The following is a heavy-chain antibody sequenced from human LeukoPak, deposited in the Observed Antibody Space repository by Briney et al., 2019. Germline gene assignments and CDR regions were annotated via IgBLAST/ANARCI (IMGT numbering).Heavy chain of an antibody. V-gene: IGHV1-8*03. CDR3: ARGQGSSHWGDY. J-gene: IGHJ4*02. CDR2: MNPNSGNT. D-gene: IGHD3-16*01. Sequence: ASVKVSCKASGYTFTSYDINWVRQATGQGLEWMGWMNPNSGNTGYAQKFQGRVTITRNTSISTAYMELSSLRSEDTAAYYCARGQGSSHWGDYWGQGTLVTVSS. CDR1: GYTFTSYD.